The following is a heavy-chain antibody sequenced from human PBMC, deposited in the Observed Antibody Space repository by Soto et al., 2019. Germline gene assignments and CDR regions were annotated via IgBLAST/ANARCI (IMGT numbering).Heavy chain of an antibody. CDR3: ARNLGGGSGSIDY. Sequence: GGSLRLSCAASGFTFSSYAMHWVRQAPGKGLEWVAVISYDGSNKYYADSVKGRFTISRDNSKNTLYLQMNSLRAEDTAVYYCARNLGGGSGSIDYWGQGTLVTVSS. CDR1: GFTFSSYA. V-gene: IGHV3-30-3*01. CDR2: ISYDGSNK. J-gene: IGHJ4*02. D-gene: IGHD3-10*01.